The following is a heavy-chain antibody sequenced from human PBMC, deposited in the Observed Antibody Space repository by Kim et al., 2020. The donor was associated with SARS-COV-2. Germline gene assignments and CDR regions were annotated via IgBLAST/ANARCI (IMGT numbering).Heavy chain of an antibody. Sequence: VGSLRLSCAASGFTFSSYGMHWVRQAPGKGLEWVAVIWYDGSNKYYADSVKGRFTISRDNSKNTLYLQMHSLRAEDTAVYYCARDVGAAAGTVDYWGQGT. CDR3: ARDVGAAAGTVDY. J-gene: IGHJ4*02. V-gene: IGHV3-33*01. CDR1: GFTFSSYG. D-gene: IGHD6-13*01. CDR2: IWYDGSNK.